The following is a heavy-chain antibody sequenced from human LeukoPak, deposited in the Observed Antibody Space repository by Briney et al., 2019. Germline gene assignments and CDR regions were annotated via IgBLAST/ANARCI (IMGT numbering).Heavy chain of an antibody. Sequence: SGGSLSLSCSASGFTFSSYGRHWVRQAPGRGLEYVSGISNKGGSTYYADSVKGRFTISRDNSKNTLHLQMSTLRADDTAVYYCVKSGTWADFDSWGQGTLVTVSS. D-gene: IGHD1-26*01. CDR2: ISNKGGST. CDR1: GFTFSSYG. V-gene: IGHV3-64D*09. CDR3: VKSGTWADFDS. J-gene: IGHJ4*02.